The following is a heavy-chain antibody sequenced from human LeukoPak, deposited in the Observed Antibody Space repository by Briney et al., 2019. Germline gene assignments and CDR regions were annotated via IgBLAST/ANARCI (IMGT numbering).Heavy chain of an antibody. CDR3: ARGRQYQLLGY. D-gene: IGHD2-2*01. Sequence: PSETLSLTCAVYGGSFSGYYWSWIRQPPGKGLEWIGEINRSGSTNYNPSLKSRVTISVDTSKNQFSLKLSSVTAADTAVYYCARGRQYQLLGYWGQGTLVTVSS. CDR1: GGSFSGYY. V-gene: IGHV4-34*01. CDR2: INRSGST. J-gene: IGHJ4*02.